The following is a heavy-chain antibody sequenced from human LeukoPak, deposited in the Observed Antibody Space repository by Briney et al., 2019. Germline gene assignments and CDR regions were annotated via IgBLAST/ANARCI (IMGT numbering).Heavy chain of an antibody. CDR3: AKDWPSEWQQLPDYDAFDI. V-gene: IGHV3-23*01. D-gene: IGHD6-13*01. CDR2: INSGGST. Sequence: AGGSLRLSCAASGFTFSSYAVSWVRQAPGKGLEWVSAINSGGSTYYADSLKGRFTISRDNSKNTLYLQMNSLRADDTAVYYCAKDWPSEWQQLPDYDAFDIWGQGTMVTVSS. J-gene: IGHJ3*02. CDR1: GFTFSSYA.